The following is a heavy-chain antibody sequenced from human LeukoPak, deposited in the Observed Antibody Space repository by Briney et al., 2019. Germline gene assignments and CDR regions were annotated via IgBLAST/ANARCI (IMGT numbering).Heavy chain of an antibody. J-gene: IGHJ4*02. D-gene: IGHD5-24*01. CDR3: AKELSEMATISPFDY. CDR2: MSGSGGST. Sequence: GGSLRLSCVASGFTFSGYAMSWVRQAPGKGLEWVSAMSGSGGSTYYADSVKGRFTISRDNSKNTLYLQMNSLRAEDTAVYYCAKELSEMATISPFDYWGQGTLVTVSS. CDR1: GFTFSGYA. V-gene: IGHV3-23*01.